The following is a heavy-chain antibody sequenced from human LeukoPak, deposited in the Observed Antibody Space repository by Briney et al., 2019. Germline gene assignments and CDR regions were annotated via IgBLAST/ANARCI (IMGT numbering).Heavy chain of an antibody. CDR1: GFTFTMFG. V-gene: IGHV3-33*01. Sequence: GRSLRLSCAASGFTFTMFGIHWVRQAPGKGLEWVSVIWFDGSKTYYADSVKGRFTISRDTSQNTVFLQMNSLRAEDTAVYYCVRDTGYNKYGMDVWGKGTTATVSS. J-gene: IGHJ6*04. CDR2: IWFDGSKT. CDR3: VRDTGYNKYGMDV. D-gene: IGHD1-14*01.